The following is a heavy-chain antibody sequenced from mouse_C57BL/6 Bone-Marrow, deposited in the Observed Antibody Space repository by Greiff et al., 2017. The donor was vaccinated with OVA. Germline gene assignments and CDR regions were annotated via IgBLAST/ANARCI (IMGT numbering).Heavy chain of an antibody. J-gene: IGHJ2*01. Sequence: QVQLKQPGAELVKPGASVKLSCKASGYTFTSYWMHWVKQRPGQGLEWIGMIHPNSGSTNYNEKFKSKATLTVDKSSSTAYMQLSSLTSEDSAVYHCARAYYCNRGYHGGKGTTLTVSS. CDR3: ARAYYCNRGYH. V-gene: IGHV1-64*01. CDR1: GYTFTSYW. D-gene: IGHD2-1*01. CDR2: IHPNSGST.